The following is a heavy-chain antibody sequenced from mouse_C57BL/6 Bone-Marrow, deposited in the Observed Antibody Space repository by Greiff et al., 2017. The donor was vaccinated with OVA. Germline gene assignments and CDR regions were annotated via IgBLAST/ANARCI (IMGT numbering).Heavy chain of an antibody. CDR2: IDPENGDT. J-gene: IGHJ1*03. D-gene: IGHD1-1*01. CDR1: GFNIKDDY. Sequence: EVQLQQSGAELVRPGASVKLSCTASGFNIKDDYMHWVKQRPEQGLEWIGWIDPENGDTEYASKFQGKATITEDTSSNTAYLQLSSLTSEDTAVYYCTTDYYGSRHWYFDVWGTGTTVTVSS. V-gene: IGHV14-4*01. CDR3: TTDYYGSRHWYFDV.